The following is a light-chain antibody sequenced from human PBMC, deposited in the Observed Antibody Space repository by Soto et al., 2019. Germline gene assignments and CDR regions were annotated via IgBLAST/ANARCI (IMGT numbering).Light chain of an antibody. J-gene: IGLJ3*02. Sequence: QSVLTQPASVSGSPGQSITISCTGTSSDVGGPNYVSWYQQHPGKAPKLIIYEVNKWPSGVSNRFSGSKSGNTASLTVSGLQAEDEADYYCSSYTDSNTWVFGGGTKLTVL. CDR3: SSYTDSNTWV. CDR2: EVN. CDR1: SSDVGGPNY. V-gene: IGLV2-14*01.